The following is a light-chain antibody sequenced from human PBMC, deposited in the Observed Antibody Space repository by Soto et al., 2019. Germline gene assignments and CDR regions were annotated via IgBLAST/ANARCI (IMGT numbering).Light chain of an antibody. Sequence: QSVLTQPPSVSGAPGQRVTMSCTGSSSNIGAYYDVHWYQQFPGTAPKLLIYGNTNRPSGVPDRFSGSRSGTSASLAITGLQAEDEADYYCQSYDSSLSGVVFGGGTKLTVL. CDR3: QSYDSSLSGVV. J-gene: IGLJ2*01. CDR2: GNT. CDR1: SSNIGAYYD. V-gene: IGLV1-40*01.